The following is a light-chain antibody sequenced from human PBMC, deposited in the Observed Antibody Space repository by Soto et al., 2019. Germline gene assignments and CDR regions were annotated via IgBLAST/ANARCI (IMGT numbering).Light chain of an antibody. J-gene: IGKJ4*01. CDR2: GAS. CDR1: QSVSNSH. Sequence: EIVLTQSPGALSLSPGERATLSCRASQSVSNSHSAWYQQKPGQAPRLLIYGASNRATGVSDRFSGSGSGTYFTLTITRLEHEDSAVYYWQQYDRSHLFGGGTKVEI. V-gene: IGKV3-20*01. CDR3: QQYDRSHL.